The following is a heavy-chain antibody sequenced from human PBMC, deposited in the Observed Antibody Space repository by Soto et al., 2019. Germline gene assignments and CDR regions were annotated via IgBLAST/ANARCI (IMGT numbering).Heavy chain of an antibody. Sequence: GGSLRLSCAASGVTFSSYSMNWVRQAPGKGLEWVSSISSSSSYIYYADSVKGRFTISRDNAKNSLYLQMNSLRAEDTAVYYCAKDITPDYKWDIDYWGRGTLVTVSS. CDR3: AKDITPDYKWDIDY. D-gene: IGHD1-26*01. CDR1: GVTFSSYS. CDR2: ISSSSSYI. J-gene: IGHJ4*02. V-gene: IGHV3-21*01.